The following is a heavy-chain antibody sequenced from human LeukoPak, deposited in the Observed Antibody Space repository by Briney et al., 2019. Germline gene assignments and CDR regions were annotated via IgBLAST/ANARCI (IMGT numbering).Heavy chain of an antibody. CDR3: AKEDCGVDCSTFDY. V-gene: IGHV3-23*01. J-gene: IGHJ4*02. CDR2: ISGSGGTT. D-gene: IGHD2-21*02. CDR1: GFTFSRYT. Sequence: GGSLRLSCAASGFTFSRYTMSWVRQAPGKGLEWVSAISGSGGTTYYADSVKGRFSISRDNSKSTLYLQMNSLRAEDTAVYYCAKEDCGVDCSTFDYWGQGTLVTVSS.